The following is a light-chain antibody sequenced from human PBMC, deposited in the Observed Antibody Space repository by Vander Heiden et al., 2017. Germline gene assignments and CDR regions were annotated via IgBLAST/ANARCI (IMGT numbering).Light chain of an antibody. CDR2: SNN. CDR1: RSNIGSAT. V-gene: IGLV1-44*01. CDR3: AAWDDSLNGPV. Sequence: QSVLPQPPSASGTPGQRVTISCSGSRSNIGSATVNWYQQVPGTAPKLLIYSNNQRPSGVPDRFSGSKSGTSASLAISGLQSEDEAAYYCAAWDDSLNGPVFGGGTKLTVL. J-gene: IGLJ2*01.